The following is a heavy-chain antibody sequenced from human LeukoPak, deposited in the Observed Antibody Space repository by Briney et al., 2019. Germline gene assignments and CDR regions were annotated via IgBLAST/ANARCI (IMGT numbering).Heavy chain of an antibody. CDR1: GGSISSSNYY. D-gene: IGHD5-24*01. J-gene: IGHJ3*02. CDR3: ARPQRWLQTTAAFDI. CDR2: IYYSGST. V-gene: IGHV4-39*01. Sequence: SETLSLTCTVSGGSISSSNYYWGWIRQPPGKGLEWIGSIYYSGSTYYNPSLKSRVTISVDTSKNQFSLKLSSVTAADTAVYYCARPQRWLQTTAAFDIWGQGTMVTVSS.